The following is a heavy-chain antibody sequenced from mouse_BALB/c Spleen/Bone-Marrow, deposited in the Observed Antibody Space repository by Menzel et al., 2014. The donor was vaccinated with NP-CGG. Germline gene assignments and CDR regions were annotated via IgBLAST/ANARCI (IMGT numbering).Heavy chain of an antibody. CDR1: GFDFSRFW. V-gene: IGHV4-1*02. J-gene: IGHJ1*01. CDR3: ARRYGSSYRYWYFDV. D-gene: IGHD1-1*01. Sequence: EVQVVESGGGLVQPGGSLKVSCAASGFDFSRFWMSWVRQAPGKGLEWIGEINPDSSTINYTPSLKDEFIISRDSAKNTLYLQMSKVRSEDTALYYCARRYGSSYRYWYFDVWGAGTTVTVSS. CDR2: INPDSSTI.